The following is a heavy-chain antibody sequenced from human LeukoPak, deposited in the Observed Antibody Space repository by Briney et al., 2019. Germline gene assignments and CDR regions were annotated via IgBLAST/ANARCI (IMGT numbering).Heavy chain of an antibody. CDR1: GFSFTSYV. J-gene: IGHJ4*02. CDR3: AREASGSYPTFES. V-gene: IGHV3-48*03. D-gene: IGHD3-16*02. CDR2: ITNSGRST. Sequence: GGSLRLSCAASGFSFTSYVISWIRQAPGQGLEWVGYITNSGRSTNYADAVKGRFTISRDSAKKSVYLEMTDLRADDTAVYYCAREASGSYPTFESWGEGTLVTVSS.